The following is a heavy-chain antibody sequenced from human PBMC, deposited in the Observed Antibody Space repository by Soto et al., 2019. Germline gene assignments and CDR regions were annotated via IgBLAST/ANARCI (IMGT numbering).Heavy chain of an antibody. D-gene: IGHD1-26*01. CDR2: ISGSGGST. Sequence: EVQLLESGGGLVQRGGSLRLSCAASGVTFSSYAMTWVRQAPGKGLGWVSSISGSGGSTYHADSVNGRFTISRDNSKNTLYLQMNSLRAEDTAVYYCAKAGRGVGATSAFDICGQETMVTVSS. CDR3: AKAGRGVGATSAFDI. J-gene: IGHJ3*02. V-gene: IGHV3-23*01. CDR1: GVTFSSYA.